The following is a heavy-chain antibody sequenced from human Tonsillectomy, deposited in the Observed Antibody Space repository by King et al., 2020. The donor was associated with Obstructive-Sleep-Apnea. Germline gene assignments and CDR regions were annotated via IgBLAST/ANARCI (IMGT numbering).Heavy chain of an antibody. CDR3: AGDKGILTGYFSFGMYV. V-gene: IGHV3-30*04. J-gene: IGHJ6*02. CDR1: GFTFRKYA. CDR2: ISYDGNNK. Sequence: VQLVESGGGVVQPGRSLRLSCAASGFTFRKYAMHWVRQAPGKGLEWGATISYDGNNKYYADSVKGRCTISRDTSKNTLYLQMNSLRAEDTAVFYCAGDKGILTGYFSFGMYVWGQGTTVTVSS. D-gene: IGHD3-9*01.